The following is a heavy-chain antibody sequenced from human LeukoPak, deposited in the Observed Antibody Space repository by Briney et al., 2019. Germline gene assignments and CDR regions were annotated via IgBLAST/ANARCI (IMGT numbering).Heavy chain of an antibody. CDR2: IKQDGSEK. D-gene: IGHD6-25*01. CDR3: AKAQQRFDY. Sequence: PGGSLRLSCAASGFTFSSYWMSWVRQAPGKGLEWVANIKQDGSEKYYLDSVRGRFSISRDNAKNSLYLQMNNLRVEDTAVYYCAKAQQRFDYWGQGTLVTVSS. J-gene: IGHJ4*02. CDR1: GFTFSSYW. V-gene: IGHV3-7*01.